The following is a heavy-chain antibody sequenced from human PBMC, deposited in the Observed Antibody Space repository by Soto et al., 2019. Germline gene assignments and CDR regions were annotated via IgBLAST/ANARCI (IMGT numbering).Heavy chain of an antibody. CDR1: GFTFSRCS. CDR3: ARDPESGSYYLDY. CDR2: ISSSSSYI. Sequence: EVQLVESGGGLVKPGGSLRLSCAASGFTFSRCSMNWVRQAPGKGLEWVSSISSSSSYIYYADSVKGRFTISRDNAKNSLYLQMNSLRAEHTAVYYCARDPESGSYYLDYWGQGTLVTVSS. D-gene: IGHD1-26*01. V-gene: IGHV3-21*01. J-gene: IGHJ4*02.